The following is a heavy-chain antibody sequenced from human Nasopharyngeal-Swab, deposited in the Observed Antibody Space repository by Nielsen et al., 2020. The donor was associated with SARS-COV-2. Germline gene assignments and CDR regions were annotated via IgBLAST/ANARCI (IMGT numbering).Heavy chain of an antibody. CDR2: IGSNGNVK. Sequence: GESLKISCAASGFSFSSYGIYWVRQAPGKGLEWVSFIGSNGNVKHYVDSVKGRFTISRDNSRNTLFLQMESLRAEDTAVYYCAKNSGCVSSTWDILRGVYYSYYMDVWGKGTTVIVSS. J-gene: IGHJ6*03. V-gene: IGHV3-30*02. D-gene: IGHD6-6*01. CDR1: GFSFSSYG. CDR3: AKNSGCVSSTWDILRGVYYSYYMDV.